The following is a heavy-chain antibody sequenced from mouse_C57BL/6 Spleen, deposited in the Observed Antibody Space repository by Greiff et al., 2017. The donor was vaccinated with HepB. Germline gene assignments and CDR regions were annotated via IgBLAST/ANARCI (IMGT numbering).Heavy chain of an antibody. D-gene: IGHD1-1*02. J-gene: IGHJ3*01. V-gene: IGHV1-80*01. CDR2: IYPGDGDT. CDR3: ARYGQTGGSFAY. Sequence: QVQLKQSGAELVKPGASVKISCKASGYAFSSYWMNWVKQRPGKGLEWIGQIYPGDGDTNYNGKFKGKATLTADKSSSTAYMQLSSLTSEDSAVYFCARYGQTGGSFAYWGQGTLVTVSA. CDR1: GYAFSSYW.